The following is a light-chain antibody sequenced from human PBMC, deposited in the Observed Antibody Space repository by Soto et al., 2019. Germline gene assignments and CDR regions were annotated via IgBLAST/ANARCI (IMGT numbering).Light chain of an antibody. Sequence: QSVLTQPPSTSGTPGQRVTISCSGSSSNIGSNTVNWYQQLPGTAPKLLIYRNNQRPSGVPDRFSGSKSGTSASLAISGLQSEDEADYYRAAWDGSLKGYVFATGTKLTVL. CDR3: AAWDGSLKGYV. CDR1: SSNIGSNT. CDR2: RNN. J-gene: IGLJ1*01. V-gene: IGLV1-44*01.